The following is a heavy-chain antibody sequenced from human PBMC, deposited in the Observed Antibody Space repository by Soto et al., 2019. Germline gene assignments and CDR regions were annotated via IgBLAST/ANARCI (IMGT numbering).Heavy chain of an antibody. J-gene: IGHJ4*02. CDR3: AREPQGFYYDSSGFENDY. V-gene: IGHV4-30-4*01. CDR2: IYYSGST. Sequence: QVQLQESGPGLVKPSQTLSLTCTVSGGSISSGDYHWSWIRQPPGKGLEWIGYIYYSGSTYYNPSLKSGVTMSIDTSKNQFSLKLSSVTAANTAVYYCAREPQGFYYDSSGFENDYWGQGALVTVSS. D-gene: IGHD3-22*01. CDR1: GGSISSGDYH.